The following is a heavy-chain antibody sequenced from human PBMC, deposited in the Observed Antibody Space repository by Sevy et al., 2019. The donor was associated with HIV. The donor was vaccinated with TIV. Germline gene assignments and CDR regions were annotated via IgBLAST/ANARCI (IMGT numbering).Heavy chain of an antibody. CDR3: AGARFDSSGSFDAFDI. V-gene: IGHV3-23*01. J-gene: IGHJ3*02. CDR1: GFTFANYA. CDR2: IYGTGGVT. D-gene: IGHD3-22*01. Sequence: GWSLRLSCKPSGFTFANYAMNWVRQAPGKGLEWVSTIYGTGGVTYYADSVKGRFTISRDNSKNTLYLQMNSLRTEDTAIYYCAGARFDSSGSFDAFDIWGQGTMVTVSS.